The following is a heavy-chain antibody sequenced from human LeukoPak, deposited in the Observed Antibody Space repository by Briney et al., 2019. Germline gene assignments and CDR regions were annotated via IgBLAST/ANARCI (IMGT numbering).Heavy chain of an antibody. J-gene: IGHJ4*02. CDR2: IYYSGST. Sequence: SETLSLTCTVSGGSISSSSYYWGWIRQPPGKGLECIGSIYYSGSTYYNPSLKSRVTISVDTSKNQFSLRLSSVTAADTAVYYCARGYDYVWGSYPFDYCGQGTLVTVSS. CDR3: ARGYDYVWGSYPFDY. CDR1: GGSISSSSYY. D-gene: IGHD3-16*02. V-gene: IGHV4-39*07.